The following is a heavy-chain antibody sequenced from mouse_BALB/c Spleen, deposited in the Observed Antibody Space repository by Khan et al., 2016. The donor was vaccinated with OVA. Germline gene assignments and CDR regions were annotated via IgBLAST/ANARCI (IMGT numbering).Heavy chain of an antibody. V-gene: IGHV1S135*01. CDR3: TRHGYVAWFTY. D-gene: IGHD2-2*01. CDR1: GYSFTSYY. J-gene: IGHJ3*01. CDR2: VDPFSGGT. Sequence: VQLKQSGPELMKPGASVKISCKASGYSFTSYYLHWVMQSHGESLEWIGYVDPFSGGTTYNQKFTGTATLTVDKSSSTAYMHLSNLTSEDSAVYYCTRHGYVAWFTYWGQGTLVTVSA.